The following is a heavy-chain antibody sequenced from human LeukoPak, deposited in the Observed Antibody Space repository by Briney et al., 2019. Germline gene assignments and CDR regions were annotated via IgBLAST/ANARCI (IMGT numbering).Heavy chain of an antibody. Sequence: GGSLRLSCAASGFTFDDYAMHWVRQAPGKGLEWISGISWNSGNIGYADSVKGRFTISRDNAKNSLYLQMNSLRAEDTALYYCAKASYSSGWTAGDYFDYWGQGTLVTVSS. CDR2: ISWNSGNI. CDR1: GFTFDDYA. J-gene: IGHJ4*02. D-gene: IGHD6-19*01. CDR3: AKASYSSGWTAGDYFDY. V-gene: IGHV3-9*01.